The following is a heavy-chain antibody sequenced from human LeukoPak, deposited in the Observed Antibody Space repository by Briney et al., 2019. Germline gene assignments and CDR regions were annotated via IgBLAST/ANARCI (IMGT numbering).Heavy chain of an antibody. Sequence: PSQTLSLTCTVSGGSISSGSYYWSWIRQPAGKGLEWIGRIYTSGSTNYNPSLKSRVTISVDTSKNQFSLKLSSVTAADTAVYYCARLNRGIVESEAFDIWGQGTMVTVSS. CDR2: IYTSGST. J-gene: IGHJ3*02. V-gene: IGHV4-61*02. CDR3: ARLNRGIVESEAFDI. D-gene: IGHD2-15*01. CDR1: GGSISSGSYY.